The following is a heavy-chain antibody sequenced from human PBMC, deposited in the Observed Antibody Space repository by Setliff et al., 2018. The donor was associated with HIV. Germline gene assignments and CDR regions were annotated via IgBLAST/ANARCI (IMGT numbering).Heavy chain of an antibody. CDR3: AMRASGRAFDI. V-gene: IGHV4-38-2*02. J-gene: IGHJ3*02. CDR2: IYTSGST. CDR1: GFIIGDGHY. Sequence: PSQTLSLTCTVSGFIIGDGHYWAWIRQPPGKGLEWIGNIYTSGSTNYKPSLKRRVTIAVDTSNNQFSLKLSSVTAADTAVYYCAMRASGRAFDIWGQGTMVTVSS.